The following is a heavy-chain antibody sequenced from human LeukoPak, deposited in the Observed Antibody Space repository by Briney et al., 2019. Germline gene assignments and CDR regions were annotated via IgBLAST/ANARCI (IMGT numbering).Heavy chain of an antibody. D-gene: IGHD6-13*01. V-gene: IGHV4-59*08. CDR1: GGSISSYY. CDR2: IYYSGST. CDR3: ARDSSRVDY. Sequence: SETLSLTCTVSGGSISSYYWSWIRQPPGKGLEWIGYIYYSGSTNYNPSLKSRVTISVDTSKNQFSLKLSSVTAADTAVYYCARDSSRVDYWGQGTLVTVSS. J-gene: IGHJ4*02.